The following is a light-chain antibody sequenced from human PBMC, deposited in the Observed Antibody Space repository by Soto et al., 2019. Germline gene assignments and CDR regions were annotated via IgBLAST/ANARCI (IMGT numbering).Light chain of an antibody. CDR1: SSDVGGYNY. V-gene: IGLV2-14*03. CDR3: SSYSGSSTLVV. CDR2: DVN. J-gene: IGLJ2*01. Sequence: QSALTQPASVSGSPGQSITISCTGTSSDVGGYNYVSWYQQHPGKAPKLMIYDVNHRPSGVSNRFSGSKSGNTASLTISGLQAEDEADYHCSSYSGSSTLVVFGGGTKLTVL.